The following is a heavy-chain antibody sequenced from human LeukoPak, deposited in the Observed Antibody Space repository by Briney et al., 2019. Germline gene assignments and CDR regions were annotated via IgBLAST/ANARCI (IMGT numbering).Heavy chain of an antibody. V-gene: IGHV1-69*13. J-gene: IGHJ4*02. CDR3: AREMMFHYYGPGSYGY. D-gene: IGHD3-10*01. CDR1: GGTFSSYA. CDR2: IIPIFGTA. Sequence: SVTVSCTASGGTFSSYAISWVRQAPGQGLEWMGGIIPIFGTANYAQKFQGRVTITADESTSTAYMELSSLRSEDTAVYYCAREMMFHYYGPGSYGYWGQGTLVIVSS.